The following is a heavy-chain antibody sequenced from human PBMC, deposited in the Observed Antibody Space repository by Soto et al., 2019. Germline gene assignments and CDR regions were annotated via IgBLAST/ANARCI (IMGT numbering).Heavy chain of an antibody. CDR3: ARPNDFWNGYGPFDY. J-gene: IGHJ4*02. Sequence: QVQLQASGPGLVKPSQTLSVLCTVSGGSITSNGYYWSWIRQLTGKGLEWIGSIFYSGSTYYNPSLESRVTISLDTSKNGLALRLNSVTAADTAIYYCARPNDFWNGYGPFDYWSQGSLVTGSS. D-gene: IGHD3-3*01. V-gene: IGHV4-31*03. CDR1: GGSITSNGYY. CDR2: IFYSGST.